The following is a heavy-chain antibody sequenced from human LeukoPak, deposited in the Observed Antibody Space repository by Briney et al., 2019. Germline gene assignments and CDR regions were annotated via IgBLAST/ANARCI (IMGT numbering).Heavy chain of an antibody. CDR1: GFTFSSYG. CDR2: IWDDGITK. V-gene: IGHV3-33*01. D-gene: IGHD5-12*01. Sequence: GRSLRLSCAASGFTFSSYGMHWVRQAPDKGLEWVAVIWDDGITKHYADSVKGRFTISRDNSKNTLYLQMNSLRAEDTAVYYCARGKASGGYSGYGLDAFDIWGQGTMVTVSS. J-gene: IGHJ3*02. CDR3: ARGKASGGYSGYGLDAFDI.